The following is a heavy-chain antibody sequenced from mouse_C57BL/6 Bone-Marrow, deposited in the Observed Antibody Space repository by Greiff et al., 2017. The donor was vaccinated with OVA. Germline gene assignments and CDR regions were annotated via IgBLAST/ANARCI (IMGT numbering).Heavy chain of an antibody. CDR1: GFNIKDDY. D-gene: IGHD1-1*01. CDR2: IDPENGDT. V-gene: IGHV14-4*01. J-gene: IGHJ1*03. CDR3: TTDYYGSSSHWYFDV. Sequence: VQLQQSGAELVRPGASVKLSCPASGFNIKDDYMHWVKQRPEQGLEWIGWIDPENGDTESASKFQGKATITADTSSNTAYLQLSSLTSEDTAVYYCTTDYYGSSSHWYFDVWGTGTTVTVSS.